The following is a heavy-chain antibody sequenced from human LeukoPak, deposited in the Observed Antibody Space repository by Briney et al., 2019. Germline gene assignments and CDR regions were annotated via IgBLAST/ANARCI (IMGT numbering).Heavy chain of an antibody. Sequence: SETLSLTCAVYGGSFSGYYWSWIRQPPGKGLEWIGEINHSGSTNYNPSLKSRVTISVDTSKNQFSLKLSSVTAADTAVYYRARGLQYYYYYMDVWGKGTTVTVSS. J-gene: IGHJ6*03. CDR3: ARGLQYYYYYMDV. V-gene: IGHV4-34*01. CDR2: INHSGST. CDR1: GGSFSGYY. D-gene: IGHD4-11*01.